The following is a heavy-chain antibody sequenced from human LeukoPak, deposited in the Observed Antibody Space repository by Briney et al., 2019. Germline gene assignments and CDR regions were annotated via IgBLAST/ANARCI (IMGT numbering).Heavy chain of an antibody. CDR3: ARDSGDWIHY. Sequence: KPSETLSLTCTVSGGSISSSSYYWGWIRQPPGKGLEWIGSIYYRGDTYYNPSLQSRVTMSVDRPKNQFSLKLNSVTAADTAVYYCARDSGDWIHYWGQGTLVTVSS. D-gene: IGHD2-21*01. CDR1: GGSISSSSYY. J-gene: IGHJ4*02. V-gene: IGHV4-39*07. CDR2: IYYRGDT.